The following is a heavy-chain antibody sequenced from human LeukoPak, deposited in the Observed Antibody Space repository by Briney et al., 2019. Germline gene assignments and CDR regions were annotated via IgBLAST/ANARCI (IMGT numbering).Heavy chain of an antibody. CDR3: ARAGRYYDILTGYYKAYYYYMDV. V-gene: IGHV4-38-2*02. J-gene: IGHJ6*03. CDR1: DYSISSDDY. CDR2: IFHSGSL. Sequence: SETLSLTCTVSDYSISSDDYWGWIRQPPGKGLEWIGSIFHSGSLYYNPSLKSRVTISVDTSKNQFSLKLSSVTAADTAVYYCARAGRYYDILTGYYKAYYYYMDVWGKGTTVTISS. D-gene: IGHD3-9*01.